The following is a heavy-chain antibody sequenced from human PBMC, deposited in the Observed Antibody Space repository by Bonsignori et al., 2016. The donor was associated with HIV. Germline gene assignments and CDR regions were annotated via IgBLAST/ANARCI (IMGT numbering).Heavy chain of an antibody. V-gene: IGHV1-18*01. Sequence: WVRQAPGQGLEWMAWISGYNGNTNTAQKFQDRVTMTTDSSTATAYMELRSLTADDTAIYYCARVSIVGDPFDHWGQGTLVTVSS. CDR2: ISGYNGNT. J-gene: IGHJ4*02. CDR3: ARVSIVGDPFDH. D-gene: IGHD1-26*01.